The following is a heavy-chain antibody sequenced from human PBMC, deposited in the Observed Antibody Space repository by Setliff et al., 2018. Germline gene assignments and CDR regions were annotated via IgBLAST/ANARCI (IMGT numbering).Heavy chain of an antibody. Sequence: SETLSLTCSVSGASISSYYWSWIRQPPGKGLEWIGYFYHSGSMNYNPSLKGRVTMSVDTSNNQLSLKLTSVSAADTAVYFCTRAGPRMRYYYMDVWGKGATVTVSS. D-gene: IGHD3-16*02. CDR1: GASISSYY. V-gene: IGHV4-4*09. CDR3: TRAGPRMRYYYMDV. CDR2: FYHSGSM. J-gene: IGHJ6*03.